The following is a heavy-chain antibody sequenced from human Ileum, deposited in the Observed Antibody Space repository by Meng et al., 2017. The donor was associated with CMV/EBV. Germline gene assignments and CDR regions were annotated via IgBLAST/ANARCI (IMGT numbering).Heavy chain of an antibody. D-gene: IGHD3-10*01. Sequence: LRLSCSVSGGSITSYYWSWIRQAPGKGLEWIGYMYYSGRTDYNPSLKSRVTISVDTPKNQFSLKVTSVTAADTAVYYCARVLKSVRGVINDWLDPWGRGALVTVSS. CDR2: MYYSGRT. CDR1: GGSITSYY. J-gene: IGHJ5*02. V-gene: IGHV4-59*01. CDR3: ARVLKSVRGVINDWLDP.